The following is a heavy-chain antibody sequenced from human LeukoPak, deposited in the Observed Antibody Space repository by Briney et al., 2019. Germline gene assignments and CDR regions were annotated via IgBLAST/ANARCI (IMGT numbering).Heavy chain of an antibody. D-gene: IGHD1-14*01. CDR2: IYTSGST. CDR1: GGSITGYY. V-gene: IGHV4-4*07. J-gene: IGHJ5*02. CDR3: ARGSPTTNKGAYGWFDP. Sequence: PSETLSLTCSVSGGSITGYYWSWIRQPAGKGLEWIGRIYTSGSTNYNPSLKSRVTMSFDTSKNQFSLKLSSVTAADTAVCYCARGSPTTNKGAYGWFDPWGQGTLVTVSS.